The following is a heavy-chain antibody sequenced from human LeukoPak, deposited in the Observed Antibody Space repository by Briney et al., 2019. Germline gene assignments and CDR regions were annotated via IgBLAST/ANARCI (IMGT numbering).Heavy chain of an antibody. CDR2: ISAYNGNT. CDR3: ARDYDFRSGYYILPFDY. J-gene: IGHJ4*02. Sequence: ASVKVSCKASGYTFTSYGISWVRQAPGQGLEWMGWISAYNGNTNYAQKLQGRVTMTTDTSTSTAYMELRSLRSDDTAVYYCARDYDFRSGYYILPFDYWGQGTLVTVSS. CDR1: GYTFTSYG. V-gene: IGHV1-18*01. D-gene: IGHD3-3*01.